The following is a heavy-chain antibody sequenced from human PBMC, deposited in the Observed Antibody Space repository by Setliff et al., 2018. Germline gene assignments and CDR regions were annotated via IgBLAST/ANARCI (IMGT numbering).Heavy chain of an antibody. CDR1: GFTFSDYY. V-gene: IGHV3-11*04. J-gene: IGHJ2*01. CDR3: ARSPRTYCYDSSGYYFAWYFDL. CDR2: ISSSGSTI. Sequence: LRLSCAASGFTFSDYYMSWIRQAPGKGLEWVSYISSSGSTIYYADSVKGRFTISRDNAKNSLYLQMNSLRAEDTAVYYCARSPRTYCYDSSGYYFAWYFDLWGRGTLGTVS. D-gene: IGHD3-22*01.